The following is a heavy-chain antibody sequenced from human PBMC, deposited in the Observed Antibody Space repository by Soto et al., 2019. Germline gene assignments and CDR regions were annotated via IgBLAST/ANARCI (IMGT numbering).Heavy chain of an antibody. CDR2: IWNVVTNE. V-gene: IGHV3-33*01. Sequence: QVQLVESGGGVVQPGRSLRRSCVASGFTFSHYGMHWVRQAPGKGLEWVALIWNVVTNENYVDSVKGRFTSARYNSKNTLYLQMNSLRAEDTDVYYCARDLPYSDIWNSLYTLWGQGTLVTVSS. CDR3: ARDLPYSDIWNSLYTL. D-gene: IGHD3-16*02. J-gene: IGHJ4*02. CDR1: GFTFSHYG.